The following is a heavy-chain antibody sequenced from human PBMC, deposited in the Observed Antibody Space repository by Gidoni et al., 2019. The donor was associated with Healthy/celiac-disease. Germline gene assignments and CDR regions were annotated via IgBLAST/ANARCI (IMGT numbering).Heavy chain of an antibody. Sequence: EVQLVESGGGLIQPGGSLRLSCAASGFTVSSNYMSWVRQAPGKGLEWVSVIYRGGSTYYADSVKGRFTISRDNSKSTLYLQMNSLRAEDTAVYYCASAVTALNAFDIWGQGTMVTVSS. V-gene: IGHV3-53*01. CDR1: GFTVSSNY. D-gene: IGHD2-21*02. J-gene: IGHJ3*02. CDR2: IYRGGST. CDR3: ASAVTALNAFDI.